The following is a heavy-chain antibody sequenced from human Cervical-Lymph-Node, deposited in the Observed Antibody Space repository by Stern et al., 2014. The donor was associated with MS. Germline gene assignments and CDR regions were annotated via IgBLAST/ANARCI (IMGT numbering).Heavy chain of an antibody. CDR3: ARPPPRRKWDDPNYGMDV. V-gene: IGHV5-51*03. CDR1: GYTFTNNW. D-gene: IGHD1-1*01. J-gene: IGHJ6*02. Sequence: VQLVQSGAEVKKPGESLQISCKGSGYTFTNNWIAWVRQMPGKGLEWMGIIYPDDSDIRYSPSLQGQVTISADKSISTAYLQWSSLKAGDSAVYYCARPPPRRKWDDPNYGMDVWGQGTTVTVSS. CDR2: IYPDDSDI.